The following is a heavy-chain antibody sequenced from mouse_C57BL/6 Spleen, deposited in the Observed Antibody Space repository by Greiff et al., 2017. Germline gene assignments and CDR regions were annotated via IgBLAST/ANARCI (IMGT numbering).Heavy chain of an antibody. J-gene: IGHJ4*01. D-gene: IGHD2-3*01. CDR1: GFSFNTYA. CDR3: VRHDVAMDY. V-gene: IGHV10-1*01. CDR2: IRSKSNNYAT. Sequence: EVQLVESGGGLVQPKGSLKLSGAASGFSFNTYAMNWVRQAPGKGLEWVARIRSKSNNYATYYADSVKDRFTISRDDSESMLYLQMNNLKTEDTAMYYCVRHDVAMDYWGQGTSVTVSS.